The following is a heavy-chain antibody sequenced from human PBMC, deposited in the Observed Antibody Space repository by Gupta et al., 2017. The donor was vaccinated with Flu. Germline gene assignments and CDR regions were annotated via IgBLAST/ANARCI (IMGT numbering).Heavy chain of an antibody. CDR1: GFTFETHD. Sequence: QVQLVESGGGAVQPGGSLRLSCVASGFTFETHDMFWVRQAPGKGLEWVALVSYDGTNEHYVDAVKGRFTVSRDNSKNTLYLQMDRLRIEDTAIYFCAREARIGTYQPSYYYGMDVWGQGTTVTVS. V-gene: IGHV3-30*03. CDR2: VSYDGTNE. CDR3: AREARIGTYQPSYYYGMDV. J-gene: IGHJ6*02. D-gene: IGHD1-26*01.